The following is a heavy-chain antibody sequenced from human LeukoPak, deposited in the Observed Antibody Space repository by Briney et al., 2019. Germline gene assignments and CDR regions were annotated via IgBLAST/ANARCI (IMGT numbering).Heavy chain of an antibody. CDR1: GFTFNKSD. Sequence: GASLRLSCAASGFTFNKSDMNWARQAPGEGVERGSDISGSGGTTYYADSVKGRFTISRDNSKNTLYLQMNSLRVEDTAVYYCAKDRVAVADTVRYNWFDPWGQGTLVTVSS. D-gene: IGHD6-19*01. CDR3: AKDRVAVADTVRYNWFDP. J-gene: IGHJ5*02. CDR2: ISGSGGTT. V-gene: IGHV3-23*01.